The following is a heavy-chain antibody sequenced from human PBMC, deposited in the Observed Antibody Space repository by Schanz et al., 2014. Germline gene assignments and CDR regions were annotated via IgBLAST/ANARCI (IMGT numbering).Heavy chain of an antibody. CDR3: ARDAADFLAGYYLDT. CDR2: FMPFLGIT. D-gene: IGHD3-9*01. V-gene: IGHV1-69*04. CDR1: GDTFDNFG. J-gene: IGHJ4*02. Sequence: QVQLVQSGAEVKKPGSSVKVSCKATGDTFDNFGISWVRQAPGQGPEWIGRFMPFLGITNLAQKFQDRVTMTADKATSTAYMELSGLTHEDTATYYCARDAADFLAGYYLDTWGQGTLVVVSS.